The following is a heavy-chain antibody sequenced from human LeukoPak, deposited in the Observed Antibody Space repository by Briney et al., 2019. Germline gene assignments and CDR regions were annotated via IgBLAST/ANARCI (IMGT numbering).Heavy chain of an antibody. CDR1: GFTFSSYS. CDR2: ISSSSSYI. V-gene: IGHV3-21*01. D-gene: IGHD4-17*01. J-gene: IGHJ3*02. Sequence: GGSLRLSCAASGFTFSSYSMNWVRQAPGKGLEWVSSISSSSSYIYYADSVKGRFTISRDNAKNSLYLQMNSLRAEDTAVYYCAKDLGHDYGDYVIEYAFDIWGQGTMVTVSS. CDR3: AKDLGHDYGDYVIEYAFDI.